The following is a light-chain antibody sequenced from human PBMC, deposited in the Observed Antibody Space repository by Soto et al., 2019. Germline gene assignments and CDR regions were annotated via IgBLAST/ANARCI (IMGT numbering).Light chain of an antibody. CDR2: AAS. CDR1: QGIGTW. J-gene: IGKJ1*01. V-gene: IGKV1-5*01. Sequence: DIQMTQTPSSVSASVGDRVTITCRASQGIGTWLAWYQQKPGKGPNLLIYAASSLESGVPSRFSGSGSGTEFTLTISSLQPDDFATYYCQQYNSYSTFGQGTKVDIK. CDR3: QQYNSYST.